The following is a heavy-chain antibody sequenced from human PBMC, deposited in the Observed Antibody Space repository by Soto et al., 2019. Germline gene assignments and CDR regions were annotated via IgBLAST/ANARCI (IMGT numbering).Heavy chain of an antibody. V-gene: IGHV3-53*04. J-gene: IGHJ3*02. CDR1: GFTVSSNY. Sequence: EVQLVESGGGLVQPGGSLRLCCAASGFTVSSNYMSWVRQAPGKGLEWVSVIYSGGSTYYADSVKGRFTISRHNSKNTLYLQMNSLRAEDTAVYYCAREWFGEFGAFDIWGQGTMVTVSS. CDR2: IYSGGST. CDR3: AREWFGEFGAFDI. D-gene: IGHD3-10*01.